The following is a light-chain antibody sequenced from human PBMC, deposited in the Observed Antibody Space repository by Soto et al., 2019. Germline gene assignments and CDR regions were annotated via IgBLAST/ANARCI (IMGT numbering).Light chain of an antibody. V-gene: IGLV2-14*01. CDR2: EVS. CDR1: SSDVGGYGY. CDR3: SSYSSSSTFYV. J-gene: IGLJ1*01. Sequence: SVLTQPASVSGSPGQSITISCTGTSSDVGGYGYVSWYQQYPGKAPKLIIYEVSNRPSGVSNRFSGSKSGDTASLTISGLRAEDETDYYCSSYSSSSTFYVFGGGTKVTVL.